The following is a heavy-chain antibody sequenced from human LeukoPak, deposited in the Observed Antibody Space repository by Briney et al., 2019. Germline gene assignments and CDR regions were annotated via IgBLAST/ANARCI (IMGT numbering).Heavy chain of an antibody. CDR3: ARVKYYDSSGYYRRHDALDI. CDR1: GYTFTGYY. D-gene: IGHD3-22*01. Sequence: ASVKVSCKASGYTFTGYYMHWVRQAPGQGLEWMGWINPNSGGTNYAQKFQGRVTMTRDTSISTAYMELSRLRSDDTAVYYCARVKYYDSSGYYRRHDALDIWGQGTMVTVSS. J-gene: IGHJ3*02. V-gene: IGHV1-2*02. CDR2: INPNSGGT.